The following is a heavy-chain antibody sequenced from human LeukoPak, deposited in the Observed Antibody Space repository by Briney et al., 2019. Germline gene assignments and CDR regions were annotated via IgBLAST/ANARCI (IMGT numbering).Heavy chain of an antibody. D-gene: IGHD6-13*01. CDR3: ARGMARDAAGYYYYYMDV. J-gene: IGHJ6*03. Sequence: SETLSLTCTVSGGSISSYYWSWIRQPAGKGLEWIGRIYTSGSTNYNPSLKSRVTMSVDTSENQFSLKLSSVTAADTAVYYCARGMARDAAGYYYYYMDVWGKGTTVTVSS. V-gene: IGHV4-4*07. CDR2: IYTSGST. CDR1: GGSISSYY.